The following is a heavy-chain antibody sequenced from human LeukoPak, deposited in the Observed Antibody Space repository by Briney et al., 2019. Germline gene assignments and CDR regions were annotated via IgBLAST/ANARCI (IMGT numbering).Heavy chain of an antibody. CDR2: INSDGSST. V-gene: IGHV3-74*01. Sequence: GGSLRLSCAASGFTFSSYWMNWVRKAPGKGLVWVSRINSDGSSTSYADSVKGRVTISRDNAKNTLYLQMNSLRAEDTAVYYCARLRVTGIDYWGQGTLVTVSS. J-gene: IGHJ4*02. CDR1: GFTFSSYW. D-gene: IGHD2-21*02. CDR3: ARLRVTGIDY.